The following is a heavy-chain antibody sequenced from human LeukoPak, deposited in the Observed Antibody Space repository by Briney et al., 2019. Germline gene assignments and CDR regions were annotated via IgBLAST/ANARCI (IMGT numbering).Heavy chain of an antibody. D-gene: IGHD5-12*01. CDR1: GFTFTSYA. CDR2: ISGSGGSS. V-gene: IGHV3-23*01. J-gene: IGHJ3*02. Sequence: GGSLRLSCAASGFTFTSYAMSWVRQAPGKGLEWVSTISGSGGSSYYADSVKGRFTISRDNSKNTLYLQMNSLRAEDTAVYYCAKGGYSGYWRGDAFDIWGQGTMVTVSS. CDR3: AKGGYSGYWRGDAFDI.